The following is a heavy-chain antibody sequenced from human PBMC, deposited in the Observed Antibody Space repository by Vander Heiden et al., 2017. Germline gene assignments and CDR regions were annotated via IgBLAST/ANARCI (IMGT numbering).Heavy chain of an antibody. D-gene: IGHD1-26*01. V-gene: IGHV1-8*01. CDR2: MNPNSGNT. CDR1: GYTFTSYD. Sequence: QVQLVQSWAEVKKPGSSVKVSCKASGYTFTSYDINWVRQATGQGLEWMGWMNPNSGNTGYAQKFQGRVTMTRNTSISTAYMELSSLRSEDTAVYYCARDLNPNTGSRGAFDFWGQGTLVTVSS. CDR3: ARDLNPNTGSRGAFDF. J-gene: IGHJ4*02.